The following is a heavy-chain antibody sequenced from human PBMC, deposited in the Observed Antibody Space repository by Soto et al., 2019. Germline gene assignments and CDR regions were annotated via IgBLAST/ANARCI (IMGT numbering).Heavy chain of an antibody. V-gene: IGHV3-30*18. J-gene: IGHJ6*02. CDR1: GFTFSSYG. CDR2: ISYDGSNK. CDR3: AKDHRVRGVPRYYGMDV. Sequence: QVQLVESGGGVVQPGRSLRLSCAASGFTFSSYGMHWVRQAPGKGLEWVAVISYDGSNKYYADSVKGRFTISRDNSKNTLYLQMNSLRAEDTDVYYCAKDHRVRGVPRYYGMDVWGQGTTVTVSS. D-gene: IGHD3-10*01.